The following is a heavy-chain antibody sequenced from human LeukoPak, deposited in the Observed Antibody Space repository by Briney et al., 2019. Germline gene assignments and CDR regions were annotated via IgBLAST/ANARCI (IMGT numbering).Heavy chain of an antibody. CDR2: IIPILGIA. D-gene: IGHD2-2*01. CDR1: GYTFTGYY. V-gene: IGHV1-69*04. J-gene: IGHJ4*02. CDR3: ARDPDCSSTSCLSDY. Sequence: SVKVSCKASGYTFTGYYMHWVRQAPGQGLEWMGRIIPILGIANYAQKFQGRVTITADKSTSTAYMELSSLRSEDTAVYYCARDPDCSSTSCLSDYWGQGTLVTVSS.